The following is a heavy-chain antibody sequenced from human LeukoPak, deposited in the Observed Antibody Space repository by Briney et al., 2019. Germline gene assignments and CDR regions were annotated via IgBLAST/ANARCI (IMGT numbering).Heavy chain of an antibody. J-gene: IGHJ4*02. V-gene: IGHV3-21*06. D-gene: IGHD5-12*01. CDR3: ARCMYGGYVLPHDY. CDR2: ISSSTSYI. Sequence: GGSLRLSCAASGFTFSTYSMNWVRQAPGKGLEWVSSISSSTSYIYYADSVRGRFTISRDNAKTSLYLQMNSMRAEDTAVYYCARCMYGGYVLPHDYWGQGTLVTVSS. CDR1: GFTFSTYS.